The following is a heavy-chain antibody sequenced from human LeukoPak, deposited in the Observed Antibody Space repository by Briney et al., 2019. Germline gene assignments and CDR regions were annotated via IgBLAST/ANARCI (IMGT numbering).Heavy chain of an antibody. J-gene: IGHJ6*03. D-gene: IGHD6-13*01. CDR2: INPSGGST. V-gene: IGHV1-46*01. Sequence: GASVKVSCKASGYTFTSYYMHWVRQAPGQGLEWMGIINPSGGSTSYAQRFQGRVTMTRDMSTSTVYMELRSLRSDDTAVYYCARLAAAGTGYMDVWGKGTTVTVSS. CDR3: ARLAAAGTGYMDV. CDR1: GYTFTSYY.